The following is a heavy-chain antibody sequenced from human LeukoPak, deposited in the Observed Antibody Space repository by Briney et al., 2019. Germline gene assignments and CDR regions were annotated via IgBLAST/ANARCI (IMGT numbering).Heavy chain of an antibody. Sequence: SETLSLTCTVSGGSISSYYWSWIRQPPGKGLEWIGYIYYSGSTNYNPSLKSRVTISVDTSKNQFSLKLSSVTAADTAVYYCAREIAERGISWFDPWGQGTLVTVSS. CDR1: GGSISSYY. V-gene: IGHV4-59*01. D-gene: IGHD6-13*01. CDR2: IYYSGST. CDR3: AREIAERGISWFDP. J-gene: IGHJ5*02.